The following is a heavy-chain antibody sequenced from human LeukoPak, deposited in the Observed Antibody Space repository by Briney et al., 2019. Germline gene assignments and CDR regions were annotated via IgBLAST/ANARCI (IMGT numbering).Heavy chain of an antibody. Sequence: PSETLSLTCTVSGGSISSYYWSWIRQPPGKGLEWIGYIYYSGSTNYNPSLKSRVTISVDTSKNQFSLKLSSVTAAHTAVYYCARGRYFDRLFDYWGQGTLVTVSS. D-gene: IGHD3-9*01. CDR2: IYYSGST. CDR1: GGSISSYY. CDR3: ARGRYFDRLFDY. J-gene: IGHJ4*02. V-gene: IGHV4-59*08.